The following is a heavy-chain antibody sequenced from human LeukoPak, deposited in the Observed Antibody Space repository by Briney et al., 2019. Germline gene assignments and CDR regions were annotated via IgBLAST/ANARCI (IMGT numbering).Heavy chain of an antibody. J-gene: IGHJ4*02. Sequence: SETLSLTWTVSGXSISSYYGSWIRQPPGKGLEWIGSIYYSGSTNYNPSLKSRVTISVDTSKNQFSLKLSSVTAADTALYYCARGGVVVVPVWGQGTLVTVSS. CDR1: GXSISSYY. D-gene: IGHD2-2*01. V-gene: IGHV4-59*01. CDR2: IYYSGST. CDR3: ARGGVVVVPV.